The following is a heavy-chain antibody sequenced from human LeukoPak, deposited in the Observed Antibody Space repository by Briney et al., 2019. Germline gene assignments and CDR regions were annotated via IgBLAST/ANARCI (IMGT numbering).Heavy chain of an antibody. Sequence: SETLSLTCTVSGGSISSGGYYWSWIRQQPGKGLEWIGYIYYSGSTNYNPSLKSRVTISVDTSKNQFSLKLSSVTAADTAVYYCARQVVANYYNSSGFSFDSWGQGTLVTVSS. CDR2: IYYSGST. V-gene: IGHV4-61*08. CDR3: ARQVVANYYNSSGFSFDS. CDR1: GGSISSGGYY. J-gene: IGHJ4*02. D-gene: IGHD3-22*01.